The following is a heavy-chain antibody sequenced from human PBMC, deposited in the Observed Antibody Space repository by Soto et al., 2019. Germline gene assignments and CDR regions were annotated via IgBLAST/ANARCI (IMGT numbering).Heavy chain of an antibody. CDR2: ISYDGSNK. D-gene: IGHD6-13*01. CDR3: ARRAGAAAQKGPRTYYFDY. Sequence: GGSLRLSCAASGFTFSSYAMHWVRQAPGKGLEWVAVISYDGSNKYYADSVKGRFTISKDNSKNTLYRQMNSLRAEDTAVYYCARRAGAAAQKGPRTYYFDYWGQGTLVTVSS. J-gene: IGHJ4*02. V-gene: IGHV3-30-3*01. CDR1: GFTFSSYA.